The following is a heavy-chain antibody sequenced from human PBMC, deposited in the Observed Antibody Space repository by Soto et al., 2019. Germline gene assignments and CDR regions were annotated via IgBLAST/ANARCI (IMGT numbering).Heavy chain of an antibody. D-gene: IGHD3-22*01. CDR2: IYHSGST. V-gene: IGHV4-39*01. CDR1: GASITTSYFY. CDR3: GASSGYHLGPPWFHP. Sequence: SETLALTCAVSGASITTSYFYWSWIRQPPGKGLEWIGSIYHSGSTYYSPSLKSRLTMFLDTSKNQFSLNLSSVTAADTAIYYCGASSGYHLGPPWFHPWGQGTLVTVSS. J-gene: IGHJ5*02.